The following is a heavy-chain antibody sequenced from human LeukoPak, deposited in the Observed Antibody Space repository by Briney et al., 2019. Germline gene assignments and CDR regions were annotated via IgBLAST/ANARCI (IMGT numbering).Heavy chain of an antibody. CDR1: GFTFSSYW. D-gene: IGHD1-26*01. J-gene: IGHJ4*02. V-gene: IGHV3-7*01. Sequence: GGSLRLSCAASGFTFSSYWMSWVRRAPGKGPEWVANIKQDGSEKYYVDSVKGRFTISRDNAKNSLYLQMNSLRAEDTAVYYCARDQIGGSYSPYFDYWGQGTLVTVSS. CDR2: IKQDGSEK. CDR3: ARDQIGGSYSPYFDY.